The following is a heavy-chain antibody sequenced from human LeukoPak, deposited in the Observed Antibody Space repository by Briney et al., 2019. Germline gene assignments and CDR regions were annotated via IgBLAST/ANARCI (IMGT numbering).Heavy chain of an antibody. CDR1: GGSISSYY. CDR3: ARLRMRLGELSPFDY. D-gene: IGHD3-16*02. V-gene: IGHV4-34*01. J-gene: IGHJ4*02. CDR2: INHSGST. Sequence: SETLSLTCTVSGGSISSYYWSWIRQPPGKGLEWIGEINHSGSTNYNPSLKSRVTISVDTSKNQFSLKLSSVTAADTAVYYCARLRMRLGELSPFDYWGQGTLVTVSS.